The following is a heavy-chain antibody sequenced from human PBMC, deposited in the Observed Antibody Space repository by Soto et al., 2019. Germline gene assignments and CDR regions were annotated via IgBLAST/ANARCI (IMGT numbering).Heavy chain of an antibody. CDR1: GFTFSSYA. V-gene: IGHV3-23*01. CDR3: ARSYSSSWYYFDY. D-gene: IGHD6-13*01. J-gene: IGHJ4*02. Sequence: GGSLRLSCAASGFTFSSYAMSWVRQAPGKGLEWVSTLSGSGGSTYYADSVKGRFTISRDNSKNTLYLQMNSLRAEDTAVYYCARSYSSSWYYFDYWGQGTLVTVPQ. CDR2: LSGSGGST.